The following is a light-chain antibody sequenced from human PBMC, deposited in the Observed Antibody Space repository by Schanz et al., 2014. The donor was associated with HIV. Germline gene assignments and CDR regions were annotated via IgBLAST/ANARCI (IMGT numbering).Light chain of an antibody. J-gene: IGLJ3*02. V-gene: IGLV2-14*03. CDR3: SSYTTSGSLV. CDR2: DVT. Sequence: QSALTQPASVSGSLGQSITISCTGTSGDVGRYDYVSWYQQHPGQAPKLLIYDVTYRPSGISNRFSGSKSGYTASLTISGLQAEDEADYYCSSYTTSGSLVFGGGIKVTVL. CDR1: SGDVGRYDY.